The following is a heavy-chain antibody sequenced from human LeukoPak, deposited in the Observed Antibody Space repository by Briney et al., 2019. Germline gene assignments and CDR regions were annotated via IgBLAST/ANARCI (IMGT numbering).Heavy chain of an antibody. CDR1: GFTFSSYW. D-gene: IGHD3-22*01. V-gene: IGHV3-7*01. Sequence: GGSLRLSCAASGFTFSSYWMSWVRQAPGKGLEWVANIKQDGSEKYYVDSVKGRFTISRDNAKNSLYLQMNSLRAEDTAVYYCASESRTDYCDSSGYSGDYWGQGTLVTVSS. CDR2: IKQDGSEK. J-gene: IGHJ4*02. CDR3: ASESRTDYCDSSGYSGDY.